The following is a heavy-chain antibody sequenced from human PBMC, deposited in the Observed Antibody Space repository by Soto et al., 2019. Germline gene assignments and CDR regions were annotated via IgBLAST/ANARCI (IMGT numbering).Heavy chain of an antibody. J-gene: IGHJ6*02. Sequence: SVKVSCTASGGTFSSYAISWVRQAPGQGLEWMGGIIPIFGTANYAQKFQGRVTITADESTSTAYMELSSLRSEDTAVYYCAGTGYSSSWYPQAGGYYYYGMDVWGQGTTVTVSS. D-gene: IGHD6-13*01. CDR2: IIPIFGTA. V-gene: IGHV1-69*13. CDR1: GGTFSSYA. CDR3: AGTGYSSSWYPQAGGYYYYGMDV.